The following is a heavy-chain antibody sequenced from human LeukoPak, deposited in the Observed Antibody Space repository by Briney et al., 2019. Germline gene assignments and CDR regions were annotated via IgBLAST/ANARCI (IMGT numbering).Heavy chain of an antibody. CDR2: IYSGGST. V-gene: IGHV3-53*05. D-gene: IGHD5-18*01. J-gene: IGHJ4*02. CDR1: GFTVSSNY. CDR3: AKDQGLRGYSYGWEYFDY. Sequence: GGSLRLSCATSGFTVSSNYMSWVRQAPGKGLEWVSVIYSGGSTYYADSVKGRFTISRDNSKNTLYLQMNSLRAEDTAVYYCAKDQGLRGYSYGWEYFDYWGQGTLVTVSS.